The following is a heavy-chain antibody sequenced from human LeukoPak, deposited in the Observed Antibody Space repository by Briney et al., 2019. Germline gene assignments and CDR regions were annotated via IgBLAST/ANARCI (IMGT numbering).Heavy chain of an antibody. CDR1: GFTFSSYW. D-gene: IGHD3-10*01. CDR2: IKQDGSEK. V-gene: IGHV3-7*01. J-gene: IGHJ4*02. CDR3: ARAIYDAYYYGSGSSDFDY. Sequence: PGGSLRLSCAASGFTFSSYWMSWVRQAPGKGLEWVANIKQDGSEKYYVDSVKGRFTISRDNAKNSLYLQMNSLRAEDTAVYYCARAIYDAYYYGSGSSDFDYWGQGTLVTVSS.